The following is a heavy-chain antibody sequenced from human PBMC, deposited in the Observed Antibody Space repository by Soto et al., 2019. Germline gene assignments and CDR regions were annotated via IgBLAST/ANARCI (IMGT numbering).Heavy chain of an antibody. V-gene: IGHV4-59*01. CDR3: ARVRAARLGGYYYYGMDV. D-gene: IGHD6-6*01. J-gene: IGHJ6*02. Sequence: TLSLTCTVSGGSISSYYWSWIRQPPGKGLEWIGYIYYSGSTNYNPSLKSRVTISVDTSKNQFSLKLSSVTAADTAVYYCARVRAARLGGYYYYGMDVWGQGTTVTVS. CDR2: IYYSGST. CDR1: GGSISSYY.